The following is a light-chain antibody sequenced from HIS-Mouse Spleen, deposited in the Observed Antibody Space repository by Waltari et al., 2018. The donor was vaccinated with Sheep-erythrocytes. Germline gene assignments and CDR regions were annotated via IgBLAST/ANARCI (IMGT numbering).Light chain of an antibody. CDR2: GAS. CDR1: QGISSW. CDR3: QQYGSSLRT. J-gene: IGKJ1*01. V-gene: IGKV3-20*01. Sequence: TQSPSSVSASVGDRVTITCRASQGISSWLAWYQQKPGQAPRLLIYGASSRATGVPDRFSGSGSGTDFTLTISRLEPEDFAVYYCQQYGSSLRTLGQGTKVEIK.